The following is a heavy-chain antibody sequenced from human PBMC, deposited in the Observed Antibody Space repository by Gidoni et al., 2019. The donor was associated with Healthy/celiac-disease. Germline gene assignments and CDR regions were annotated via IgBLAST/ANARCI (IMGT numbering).Heavy chain of an antibody. V-gene: IGHV3-72*01. D-gene: IGHD1-26*01. Sequence: EVQLVESGGGLVQPGGSLRLSRAASGFTYSDHYMDWVRQAPGKGLEWVGRTRNKANSYTTEYAASVKGRFTISRDDSKNSLYLQMNSLKTEDTAVYYCAVVGATTGALLFDYWGQGTLVTVSS. J-gene: IGHJ4*02. CDR3: AVVGATTGALLFDY. CDR2: TRNKANSYTT. CDR1: GFTYSDHY.